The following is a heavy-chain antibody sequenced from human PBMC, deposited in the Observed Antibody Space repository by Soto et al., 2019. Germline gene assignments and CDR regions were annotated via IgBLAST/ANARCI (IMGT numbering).Heavy chain of an antibody. CDR3: ARDYSGYDYPSSAFDI. V-gene: IGHV1-2*04. CDR1: GYTFTGYY. J-gene: IGHJ3*02. Sequence: ASVKVSCKASGYTFTGYYMHWVRQAPGQGLEWMGWINPNSGGTNYAQKFQGWVTMTRDTSISTAYMELSRLRSDDTAVYYCARDYSGYDYPSSAFDIWGQGTMVTVS. D-gene: IGHD5-12*01. CDR2: INPNSGGT.